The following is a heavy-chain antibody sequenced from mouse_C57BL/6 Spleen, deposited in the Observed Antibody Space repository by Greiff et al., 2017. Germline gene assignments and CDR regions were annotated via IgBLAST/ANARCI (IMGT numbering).Heavy chain of an antibody. J-gene: IGHJ4*01. CDR1: GYTFTDYE. CDR2: IDPETGGT. V-gene: IGHV1-15*01. Sequence: QVQLQQSGAELVRPGASVTLSCKASGYTFTDYEMHWVKQTPVHGLEWIGAIDPETGGTAYNQKFKGKAILTADKSSSTAYMALRSLTSEDSAVYYCARSLTRTSAMDYWGKGTTVTVSS. D-gene: IGHD2-12*01. CDR3: ARSLTRTSAMDY.